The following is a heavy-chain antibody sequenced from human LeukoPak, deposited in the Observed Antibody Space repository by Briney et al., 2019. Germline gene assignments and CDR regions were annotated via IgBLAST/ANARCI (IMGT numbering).Heavy chain of an antibody. V-gene: IGHV4-39*01. CDR3: ARHGYCSSTSCRPPRWDY. J-gene: IGHJ4*02. CDR1: GGSISSSSYY. CDR2: IYYSGST. D-gene: IGHD2-2*03. Sequence: SETLSLTCTVSGGSISSSSYYWGWIRQPPGKGLEWIGSIYYSGSTYYNPSLKSRVTISVDTSKNQFSLKLSSVTAADTAVYYCARHGYCSSTSCRPPRWDYWGQGTLVTVSS.